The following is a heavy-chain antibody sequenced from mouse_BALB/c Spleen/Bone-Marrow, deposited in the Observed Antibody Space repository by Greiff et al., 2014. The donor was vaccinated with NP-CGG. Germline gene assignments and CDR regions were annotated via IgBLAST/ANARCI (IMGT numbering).Heavy chain of an antibody. J-gene: IGHJ2*01. V-gene: IGHV1-54*01. CDR3: ARFGRYYFDY. Sequence: HVKLEESGPELVRPGTAVNVSCKASGYAFTNYLIEWVKQRLGQGLVGIGVINPGSGGANYNEKFKGKATLTADKSSSTDYMQLSSLTSDDSSVNFSARFGRYYFDYRGPRTTRTVS. CDR2: INPGSGGA. CDR1: GYAFTNYL.